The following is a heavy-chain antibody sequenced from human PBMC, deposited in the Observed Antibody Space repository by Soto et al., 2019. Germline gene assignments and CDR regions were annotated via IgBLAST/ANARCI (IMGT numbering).Heavy chain of an antibody. J-gene: IGHJ6*02. V-gene: IGHV4-34*01. CDR3: ARGVFCSSTSCYWGMDV. CDR2: INHSGST. CDR1: GGSLIGYY. D-gene: IGHD2-2*01. Sequence: PSETLSLTCAVYGGSLIGYYWSWIRQPPGKGLEWIGEINHSGSTNYNPSLKSRVTISVDTSKNQFSLKLTSMTAADTAVYYCARGVFCSSTSCYWGMDVWGQGTTVTVSS.